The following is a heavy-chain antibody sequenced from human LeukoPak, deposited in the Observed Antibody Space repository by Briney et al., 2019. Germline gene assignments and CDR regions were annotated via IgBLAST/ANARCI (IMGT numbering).Heavy chain of an antibody. CDR3: ARGSYGGNSYFAY. CDR2: TTSSGSTM. CDR1: GFTFSSYE. J-gene: IGHJ4*02. V-gene: IGHV3-48*03. Sequence: QPGGSLRLSCAASGFTFSSYEMNWVRQAPGKGLEWVSYTTSSGSTMYYADPVKGRFTISRDNAKNSLYLQMNSLRAEDTAVYYCARGSYGGNSYFAYWGQGTLVTVSS. D-gene: IGHD4-23*01.